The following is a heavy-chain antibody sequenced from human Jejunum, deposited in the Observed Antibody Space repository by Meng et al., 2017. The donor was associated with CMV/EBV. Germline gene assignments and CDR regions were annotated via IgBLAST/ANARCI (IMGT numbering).Heavy chain of an antibody. CDR1: G. V-gene: IGHV3-30*02. CDR3: AKALGYCSSTSCYNPWHYVDY. J-gene: IGHJ4*02. CDR2: IRYDGSNK. D-gene: IGHD2-2*02. Sequence: GMHWVRQAPGKGLEWVAFIRYDGSNKYYADSVKGQFTISRDNSKNTLYLQMNSLRAEDTAVYYCAKALGYCSSTSCYNPWHYVDYWGQGTLVTVSS.